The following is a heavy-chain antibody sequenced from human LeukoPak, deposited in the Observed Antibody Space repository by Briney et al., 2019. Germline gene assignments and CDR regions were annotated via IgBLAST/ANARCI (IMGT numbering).Heavy chain of an antibody. Sequence: ASVKVSCKASGYTFTAYYMHWVRQAPGQRLEWMGWVNPNSGGTNYAQKFQDRVTMTRDTFISTAYMELHRLRSDDTAVYYCATAPLNGYSSGGYSFDYWGQGALVTVSS. CDR2: VNPNSGGT. D-gene: IGHD6-19*01. CDR1: GYTFTAYY. CDR3: ATAPLNGYSSGGYSFDY. J-gene: IGHJ4*02. V-gene: IGHV1-2*02.